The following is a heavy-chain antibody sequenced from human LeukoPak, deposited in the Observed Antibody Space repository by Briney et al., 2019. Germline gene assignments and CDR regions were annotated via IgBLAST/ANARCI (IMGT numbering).Heavy chain of an antibody. CDR2: IKSKTDGGTT. CDR3: TTDVGRLDAFDI. V-gene: IGHV3-15*01. D-gene: IGHD1-26*01. Sequence: KSGGSLRLSCAASGFTFSNAWMSWVRQAPGKGLEWVGRIKSKTDGGTTDYAAPVKGRFTISRDDSKNTLYLQMNSLKTEDTAVHYCTTDVGRLDAFDIWGQGTMVTVSS. J-gene: IGHJ3*02. CDR1: GFTFSNAW.